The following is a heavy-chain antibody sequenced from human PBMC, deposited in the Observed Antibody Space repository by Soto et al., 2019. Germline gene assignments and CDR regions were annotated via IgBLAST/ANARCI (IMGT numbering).Heavy chain of an antibody. CDR3: ARDSGSAGTTLYYYYGMDV. J-gene: IGHJ6*02. CDR2: IDPSHSYT. Sequence: MGRIDPSHSYTNYSPSFQGHVTISADKSISTAYLQWSSLKASGTAMYYCARDSGSAGTTLYYYYGMDVWGQGTTVTVSS. D-gene: IGHD1-1*01. V-gene: IGHV5-10-1*01.